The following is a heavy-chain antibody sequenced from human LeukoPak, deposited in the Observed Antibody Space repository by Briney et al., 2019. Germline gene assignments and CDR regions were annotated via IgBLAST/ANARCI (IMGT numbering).Heavy chain of an antibody. D-gene: IGHD4-11*01. CDR1: GGSISSGGYY. J-gene: IGHJ4*02. V-gene: IGHV4-31*03. Sequence: SQTLSLTCTVSGGSISSGGYYWSWIRQHPWKGLEWIGYIYYSGSTYYNPSLKSRVTISVDTSKNQFSLKLSSVTAADTAVYYCARDSADYSKPLDYWGQGTLVTVSS. CDR2: IYYSGST. CDR3: ARDSADYSKPLDY.